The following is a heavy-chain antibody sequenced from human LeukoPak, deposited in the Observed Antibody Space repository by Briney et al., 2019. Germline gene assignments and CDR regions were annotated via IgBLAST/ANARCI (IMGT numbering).Heavy chain of an antibody. CDR1: GGTFSSYT. D-gene: IGHD3-22*01. J-gene: IGHJ4*02. CDR3: ARVAPYYYDSSGYSIYY. CDR2: IIPILGIA. Sequence: ASVKVSCKASGGTFSSYTISWVRQAPGQGLEWMGRIIPILGIANYAQKFQGRVTITADKSTSTAYMELSSLRAEDTAVYYCARVAPYYYDSSGYSIYYWGQGTLVTVSS. V-gene: IGHV1-69*02.